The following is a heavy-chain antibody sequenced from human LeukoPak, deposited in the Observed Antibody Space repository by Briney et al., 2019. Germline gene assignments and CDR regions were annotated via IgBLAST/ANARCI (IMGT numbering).Heavy chain of an antibody. Sequence: PGRSLRLSCAASGFTFSSYAMHRVRQAPGKGLEWVAVISYDGSNKYYADSVKGRFTISRDNAKNSLYLQMNSLRAEDTAVYYCARRGYSGSYYFEDWGQGTLVTVSS. CDR1: GFTFSSYA. V-gene: IGHV3-30-3*01. D-gene: IGHD1-26*01. CDR2: ISYDGSNK. CDR3: ARRGYSGSYYFED. J-gene: IGHJ4*02.